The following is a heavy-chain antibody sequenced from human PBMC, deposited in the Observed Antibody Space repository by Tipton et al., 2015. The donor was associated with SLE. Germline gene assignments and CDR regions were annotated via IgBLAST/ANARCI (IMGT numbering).Heavy chain of an antibody. J-gene: IGHJ2*01. Sequence: TLSLTCSVSNGSIGSDYWTWIRQPPGKGLEWIGYKYYSGSTNYNPSLKSRVTISVDTSKNQFSLKLSSVTAADTAVYYCARVPPYDFWSGLRYFDLWGRGTLVTVSS. D-gene: IGHD3-3*01. CDR2: KYYSGST. CDR3: ARVPPYDFWSGLRYFDL. V-gene: IGHV4-59*01. CDR1: NGSIGSDY.